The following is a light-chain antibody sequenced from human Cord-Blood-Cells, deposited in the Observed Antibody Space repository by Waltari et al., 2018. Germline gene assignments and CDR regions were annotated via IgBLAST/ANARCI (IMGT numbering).Light chain of an antibody. V-gene: IGKV1-5*03. CDR3: QQYNSYSLWT. J-gene: IGKJ1*01. CDR2: KAS. Sequence: DIQMTQSPSTLSTSVGDRVTINCRASQSISSWLAWYQQKPGKAPKLLIYKASSLESGVPSRFSGSGSGTEFTLTISSLQPDDFATYYCQQYNSYSLWTFGQGTKVEIK. CDR1: QSISSW.